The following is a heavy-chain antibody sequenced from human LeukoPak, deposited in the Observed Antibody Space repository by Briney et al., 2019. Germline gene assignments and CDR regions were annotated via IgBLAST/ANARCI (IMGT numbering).Heavy chain of an antibody. D-gene: IGHD3-10*01. J-gene: IGHJ4*02. CDR3: ARDVGGGMVRGVRYYFDY. CDR2: INPSGGST. V-gene: IGHV1-46*03. CDR1: GYTFTSYY. Sequence: ASVKVSCKASGYTFTSYYMHWVRQAPGQGLEWMGIINPSGGSTSYAQKFQGRVTMTRDTSTSTVYVELSSLRSEDTAVYYCARDVGGGMVRGVRYYFDYWGQGTLVTVSS.